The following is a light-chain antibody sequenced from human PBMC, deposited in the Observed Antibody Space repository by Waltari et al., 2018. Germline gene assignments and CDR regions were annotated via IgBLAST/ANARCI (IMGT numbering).Light chain of an antibody. CDR3: QQYNNWPQT. CDR1: QSISSN. V-gene: IGKV3-15*01. J-gene: IGKJ1*01. Sequence: EIAMTQSPATLSVSPGERATLSCRASQSISSNLAWYQHRPGQAPRLLIYDASTRATGIPARFSGSGSGTEFTLAISSLQSEDFALYYCQQYNNWPQTFGQGTKVEIE. CDR2: DAS.